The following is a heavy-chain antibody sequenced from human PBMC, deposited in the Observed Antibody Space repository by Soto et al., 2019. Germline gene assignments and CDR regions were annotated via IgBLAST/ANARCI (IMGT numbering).Heavy chain of an antibody. J-gene: IGHJ4*02. CDR1: GFTVSSNY. Sequence: GGSLRLSCAASGFTVSSNYMSWVRQAPGKGLEWVSVIYSGGSTYYADSVKGRFTISRDNSKNTLYLQMNSLRAEDTAVYYCARVPYDSSGYNYWRQGTLVTVSS. D-gene: IGHD3-22*01. CDR2: IYSGGST. CDR3: ARVPYDSSGYNY. V-gene: IGHV3-53*01.